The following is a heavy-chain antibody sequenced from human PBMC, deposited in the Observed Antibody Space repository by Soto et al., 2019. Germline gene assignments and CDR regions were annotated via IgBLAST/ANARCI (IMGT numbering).Heavy chain of an antibody. CDR3: SRDEFNALGDNYVDH. D-gene: IGHD2-21*02. CDR1: RFSFSHFA. J-gene: IGHJ4*02. V-gene: IGHV3-23*01. CDR2: IAAGGDIT. Sequence: VTLRLPWSASRFSFSHFAMSWPRQTSGKGLEGVSGIAAGGDITFYADSGEGRFGISTDNYKISISLVVTSRGAEDTAVYFWSRDEFNALGDNYVDHWGRGTVVTV.